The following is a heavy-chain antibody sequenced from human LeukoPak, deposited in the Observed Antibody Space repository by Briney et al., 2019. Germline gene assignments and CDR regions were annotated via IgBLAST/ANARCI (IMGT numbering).Heavy chain of an antibody. J-gene: IGHJ4*02. CDR1: GYTFTGYY. CDR2: INPNSGGT. Sequence: ASVKVSCKASGYTFTGYYMHWVRQAPGQGLEWMGRINPNSGGTNYAQKFQGRVTMTRDTSISTAYMELSRLRSDDTAVYYCAYDDSWSGYCLFCYWGQGTLVTVSS. D-gene: IGHD3-3*01. CDR3: AYDDSWSGYCLFCY. V-gene: IGHV1-2*06.